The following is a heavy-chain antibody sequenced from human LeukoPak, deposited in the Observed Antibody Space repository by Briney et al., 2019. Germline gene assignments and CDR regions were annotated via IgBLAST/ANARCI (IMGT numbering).Heavy chain of an antibody. Sequence: GSLRLSCAASGFTFSSYEMNWVHQAPGKGLEWVSYISSSGSTIYYADSVKGRFTISRDNAKNSLYLQMNSLRAEDTAVYYCAELGITMIGGVWGKGTTVTISS. D-gene: IGHD3-10*02. CDR3: AELGITMIGGV. CDR2: ISSSGSTI. CDR1: GFTFSSYE. V-gene: IGHV3-48*03. J-gene: IGHJ6*04.